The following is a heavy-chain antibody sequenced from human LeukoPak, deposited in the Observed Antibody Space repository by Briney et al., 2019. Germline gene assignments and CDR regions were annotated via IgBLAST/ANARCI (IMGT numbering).Heavy chain of an antibody. CDR3: AKDIGRVAALIDY. J-gene: IGHJ4*02. V-gene: IGHV3-7*03. CDR1: GFTFSSYW. Sequence: GGSLRLSCAASGFTFSSYWMSWVRQAPGKGLEWVANIKQDGSEKYYVDSVKGRFTISRDNAKNSLYLQMNSLRAEDTALYYCAKDIGRVAALIDYWGQGTLVTVSS. CDR2: IKQDGSEK. D-gene: IGHD6-19*01.